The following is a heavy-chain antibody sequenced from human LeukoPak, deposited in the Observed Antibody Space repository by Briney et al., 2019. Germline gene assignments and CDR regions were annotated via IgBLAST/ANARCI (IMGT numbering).Heavy chain of an antibody. CDR3: AGGPGGGVVIRTVDY. J-gene: IGHJ4*02. CDR2: ISYSGST. CDR1: GGSISSYY. V-gene: IGHV4-59*01. D-gene: IGHD3-3*01. Sequence: SETLSLTCTVSGGSISSYYWSWIRQPPGKGLERIGYISYSGSTNCNPSLESRVTVSVDTSKNQFSLKLSSVTAADTAVYYCAGGPGGGVVIRTVDYWGQGTLVTVSS.